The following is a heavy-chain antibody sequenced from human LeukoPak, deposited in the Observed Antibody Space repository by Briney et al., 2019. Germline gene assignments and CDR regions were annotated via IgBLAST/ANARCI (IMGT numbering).Heavy chain of an antibody. CDR2: IYYSGST. CDR1: GGSISSGGYY. V-gene: IGHV4-61*08. CDR3: ARPAPAVAGWGRASDT. D-gene: IGHD6-19*01. J-gene: IGHJ3*02. Sequence: SETLSLTCTVSGGSISSGGYYWSWIRQPPGKGLEWIGYIYYSGSTNYNPSLKSRVTISVDTSKNQFSLKLSSVTAADTAVYYCARPAPAVAGWGRASDTWGQGTVTVSS.